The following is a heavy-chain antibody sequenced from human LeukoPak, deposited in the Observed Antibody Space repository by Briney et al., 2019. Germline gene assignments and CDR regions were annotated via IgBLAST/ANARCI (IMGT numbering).Heavy chain of an antibody. J-gene: IGHJ5*02. CDR2: TYYRSKWYN. Sequence: SQTLSLTCAISGDTLSINSAAWNWIRQSPSRGLEWLGRTYYRSKWYNDYAVSVKSRITINPHTSKHQFSLHLNSVTPEDTAVYYCASADREYNWFDTGGQGTVVTVSS. CDR3: ASADREYNWFDT. CDR1: GDTLSINSAA. V-gene: IGHV6-1*01.